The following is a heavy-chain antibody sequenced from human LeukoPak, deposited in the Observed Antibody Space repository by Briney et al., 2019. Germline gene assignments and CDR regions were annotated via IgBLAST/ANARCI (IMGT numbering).Heavy chain of an antibody. J-gene: IGHJ6*02. Sequence: GGSLRLSCAASGFTFSSYWMHWVRQAPGKGLMWVSRISGDGTTTTYADSVKGRFTISRDNAKNSLYLQMNSLRAEDTAVYYCARRRIAVAGSPYYYGMDVWGQGTTVTVSS. CDR1: GFTFSSYW. D-gene: IGHD6-19*01. CDR2: ISGDGTTT. V-gene: IGHV3-74*01. CDR3: ARRRIAVAGSPYYYGMDV.